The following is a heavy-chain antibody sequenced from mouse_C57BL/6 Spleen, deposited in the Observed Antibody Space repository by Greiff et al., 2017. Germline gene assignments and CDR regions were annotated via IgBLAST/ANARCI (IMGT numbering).Heavy chain of an antibody. CDR2: INPSNGGT. CDR1: GYTFTSYW. J-gene: IGHJ1*03. V-gene: IGHV1-53*01. CDR3: AISNYCDGSSYGYFDV. D-gene: IGHD1-1*01. Sequence: QVQLQQPGTELVKPGASVKLSCKASGYTFTSYWMHWVKQRPGQGLEWIGNINPSNGGTNYNEKFKSKATLTVDKSSSTAYMQLSSLTSEDSAVYYGAISNYCDGSSYGYFDVWGTGTTVTVSS.